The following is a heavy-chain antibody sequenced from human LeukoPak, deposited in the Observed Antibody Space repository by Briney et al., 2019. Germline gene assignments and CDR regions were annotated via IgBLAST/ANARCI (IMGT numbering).Heavy chain of an antibody. CDR3: ARHVGGWAPFDY. CDR1: GGSINNYY. D-gene: IGHD6-19*01. CDR2: IFDSGST. V-gene: IGHV4-59*08. J-gene: IGHJ4*02. Sequence: SETLSLTCTVSGGSINNYYWSWIRQPPGKGLEWIGYIFDSGSTNYNPSLKSRVTISVDTSKNQFSLKLNSVTAADTAVYYCARHVGGWAPFDYWGQGTLVTVSS.